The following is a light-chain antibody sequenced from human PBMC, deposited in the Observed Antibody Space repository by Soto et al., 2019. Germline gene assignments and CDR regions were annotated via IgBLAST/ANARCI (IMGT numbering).Light chain of an antibody. CDR1: QGIRDF. CDR3: QQFNVYPLT. Sequence: DIQLPQSPSFLSASVGDRVTITCRASQGIRDFLAWYQQKPGKAPKLLIYAASTLQTGVPTRFSGIASGTEFTLIISNLQPADFATYYCQQFNVYPLTFGGGTKVEIK. CDR2: AAS. V-gene: IGKV1-9*01. J-gene: IGKJ4*01.